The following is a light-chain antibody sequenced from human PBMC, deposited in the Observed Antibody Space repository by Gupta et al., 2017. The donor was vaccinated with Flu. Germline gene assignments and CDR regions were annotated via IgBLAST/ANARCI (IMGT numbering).Light chain of an antibody. CDR3: AAWDDSLNGVL. CDR1: SSNIGTYT. J-gene: IGLJ3*02. Sequence: SVLPQPPSASGAPVQSGTISCSGSSSNIGTYTVYWYQHVPGAAPKLLIYNSSQRPSGLPDRFSGSRSGTSASLAISWLQAEDEADYYCAAWDDSLNGVLFGGGTKLTVL. V-gene: IGLV1-44*01. CDR2: NSS.